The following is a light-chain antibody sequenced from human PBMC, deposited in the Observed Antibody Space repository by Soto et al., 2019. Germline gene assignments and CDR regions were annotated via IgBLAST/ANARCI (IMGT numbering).Light chain of an antibody. Sequence: IQMTQSPSTLSGSVGDRVTITCRASQSVSSWLAWYQQKPGKAPKLLIYDGSILESGVPLRFSGSGSGTEFTLTISSLQPDDFPTYYCQQYYSFPLTFGGGTNVDI. CDR2: DGS. CDR1: QSVSSW. CDR3: QQYYSFPLT. V-gene: IGKV1-5*01. J-gene: IGKJ4*01.